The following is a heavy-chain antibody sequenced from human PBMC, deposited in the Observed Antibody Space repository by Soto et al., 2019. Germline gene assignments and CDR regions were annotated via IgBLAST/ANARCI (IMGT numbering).Heavy chain of an antibody. CDR2: IKQDGSEK. CDR3: ASGGITLVRGIILY. CDR1: GFAFSNYW. J-gene: IGHJ4*02. V-gene: IGHV3-7*01. D-gene: IGHD3-10*01. Sequence: AGGSLRLSCAASGFAFSNYWMSWVRQTPGKGLEWVAHIKQDGSEKFYVDSVEGRFTISRDNTKNSLYLQISSVRVEDTAVYYCASGGITLVRGIILYWGQGALVTVSS.